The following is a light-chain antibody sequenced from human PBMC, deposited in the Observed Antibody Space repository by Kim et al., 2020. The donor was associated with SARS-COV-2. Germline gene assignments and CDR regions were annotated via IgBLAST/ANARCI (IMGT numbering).Light chain of an antibody. CDR3: QQSYSAPT. J-gene: IGKJ5*01. Sequence: SASVGDRVTIACWASQTVDIYLNWYQKRPGKAPNLLIYTASNLQNGVPSRFSGSGSGTDFTLTISSLQPEDFATYYCQQSYSAPTFGQGTRLEIK. CDR2: TAS. V-gene: IGKV1-39*01. CDR1: QTVDIY.